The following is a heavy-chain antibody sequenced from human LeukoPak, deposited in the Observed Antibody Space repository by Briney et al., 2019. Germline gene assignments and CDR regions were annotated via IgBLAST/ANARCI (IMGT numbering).Heavy chain of an antibody. J-gene: IGHJ3*02. CDR3: ARPHYVWGSYRLYAFDI. Sequence: PSETLSLTCTVSGGSISSSSYYWCWIRQPPGKGLEWIGSIYYSGSTYYNPSLKSRVTISVDTSKNQFSLKLSSVTAADTAVYYCARPHYVWGSYRLYAFDIWGQGTMVTVSS. CDR1: GGSISSSSYY. V-gene: IGHV4-39*01. CDR2: IYYSGST. D-gene: IGHD3-16*02.